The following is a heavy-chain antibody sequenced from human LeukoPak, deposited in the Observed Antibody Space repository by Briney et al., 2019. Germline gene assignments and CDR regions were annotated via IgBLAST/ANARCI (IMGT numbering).Heavy chain of an antibody. CDR3: ARDGENGDIAFDI. Sequence: PSETLSLTCTVSGGSISSYYWSWIRQPPGKGLEWTGYIYYSGSTNYNPSLKSRVTISVDTSKNQFSLKLSSVTAADTAVYYCARDGENGDIAFDIWGQGTMVTVSS. CDR1: GGSISSYY. J-gene: IGHJ3*02. V-gene: IGHV4-59*01. CDR2: IYYSGST. D-gene: IGHD4-17*01.